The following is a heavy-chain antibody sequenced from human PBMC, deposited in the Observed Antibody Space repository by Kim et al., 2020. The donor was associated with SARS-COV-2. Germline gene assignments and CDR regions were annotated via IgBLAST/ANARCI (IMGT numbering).Heavy chain of an antibody. CDR3: ARRGGYSYGVYYYYGMDV. D-gene: IGHD5-18*01. Sequence: GESLKISCKGSGYSFTSYWIGWVRQMPGKGLEWMGIIYPVDSYTRYSPSFQGQVTISADKSISTAYLQWSSLKASDTAMYYCARRGGYSYGVYYYYGMDVWGQGTTVTVSS. V-gene: IGHV5-51*01. CDR1: GYSFTSYW. CDR2: IYPVDSYT. J-gene: IGHJ6*02.